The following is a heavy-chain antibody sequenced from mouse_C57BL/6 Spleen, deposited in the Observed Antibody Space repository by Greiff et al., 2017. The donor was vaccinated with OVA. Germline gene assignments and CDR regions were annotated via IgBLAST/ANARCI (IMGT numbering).Heavy chain of an antibody. D-gene: IGHD1-1*01. CDR2: IWTGGGT. CDR3: ARSLTYGSSYWYFDV. CDR1: GFSLTSYA. V-gene: IGHV2-9-1*01. Sequence: QVQLKESGPGLVAPSPSLSISCTVSGFSLTSYAISWVRQPPGKGLEWLGVIWTGGGTNYNSAPKSSLSIRQDNSKCQVFLKMNSLQTDDTAGYYCARSLTYGSSYWYFDVWGTGTTVTVSS. J-gene: IGHJ1*03.